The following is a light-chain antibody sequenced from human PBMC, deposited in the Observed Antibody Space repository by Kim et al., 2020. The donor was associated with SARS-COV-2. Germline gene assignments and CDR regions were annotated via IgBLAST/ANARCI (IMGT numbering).Light chain of an antibody. V-gene: IGLV2-11*01. CDR3: CSYAGTYTWV. J-gene: IGLJ3*02. CDR2: DVS. CDR1: GSDVGGYDY. Sequence: GQTVTITCTGAGSDVGGYDYVSWYQQNPGKAPKLMIYDVSKRPSGVPDRFSGSKSGNTASLTIYGLHAEDEADYYCCSYAGTYTWVFGGGTQLTVL.